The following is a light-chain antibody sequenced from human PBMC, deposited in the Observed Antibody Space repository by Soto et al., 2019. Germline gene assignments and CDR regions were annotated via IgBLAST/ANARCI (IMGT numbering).Light chain of an antibody. CDR3: SSYAGSNIYV. CDR2: EVT. J-gene: IGLJ1*01. V-gene: IGLV2-8*01. CDR1: SSDVGAYKY. Sequence: QSALTQPPSASGSPGQSLTISCTGTSSDVGAYKYVSWYQQYPGKAPKLMIYEVTKRPSGVPDRFSGSESGNTASLTVSGLQAEDEADYYCSSYAGSNIYVFGTGTKLTVL.